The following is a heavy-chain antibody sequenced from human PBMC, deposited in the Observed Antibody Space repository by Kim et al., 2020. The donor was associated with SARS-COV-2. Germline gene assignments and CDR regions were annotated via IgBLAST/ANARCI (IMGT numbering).Heavy chain of an antibody. D-gene: IGHD6-19*01. V-gene: IGHV4-34*01. Sequence: NHTPSLKSRVTISVDTSKNQFSLKLNSVTAADTAVYYCARGGGSSGWPDYWGQGTLVTVSS. CDR3: ARGGGSSGWPDY. J-gene: IGHJ4*02.